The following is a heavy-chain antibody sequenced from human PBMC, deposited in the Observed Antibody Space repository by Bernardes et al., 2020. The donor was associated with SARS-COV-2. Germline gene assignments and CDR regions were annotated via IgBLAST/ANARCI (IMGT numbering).Heavy chain of an antibody. V-gene: IGHV3-23*01. D-gene: IGHD6-6*01. J-gene: IGHJ5*02. CDR3: AKDFEYSSSFGWFDP. CDR1: GYSFSSYA. CDR2: ISGSAGST. Sequence: GVSLRLSCAASGYSFSSYAMTWVRQAPGKGLEWVSAISGSAGSTYYADSLKGRFTISRDNSKNTLYLQMNSLRAEDTAVYYCAKDFEYSSSFGWFDPWGQGTLVTGSS.